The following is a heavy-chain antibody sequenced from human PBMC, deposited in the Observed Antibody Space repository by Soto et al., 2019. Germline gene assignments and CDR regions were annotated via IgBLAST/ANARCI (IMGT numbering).Heavy chain of an antibody. CDR2: IYYSGST. J-gene: IGHJ5*02. Sequence: QLQLQESGPGLVKPSETLSLTCTVSGGSISSSSFHWGWIRQPPGKGLEWIGSIYYSGSTYYSPPHKHPVTLTGATSKLPRALQMSSVTAAATAVYYCAGREPAAGTARWFDPWGQGTLVTVSS. V-gene: IGHV4-39*01. CDR1: GGSISSSSFH. D-gene: IGHD6-13*01. CDR3: AGREPAAGTARWFDP.